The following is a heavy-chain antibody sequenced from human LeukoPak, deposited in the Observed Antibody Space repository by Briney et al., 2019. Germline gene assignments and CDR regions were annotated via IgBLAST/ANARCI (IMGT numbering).Heavy chain of an antibody. D-gene: IGHD3-3*01. CDR3: ARKEYGDFWSGYYQFDY. V-gene: IGHV4-31*03. CDR1: GGSISSGGYY. CDR2: IYYSGST. Sequence: PSETLSLTCTVSGGSISSGGYYWSWIRQHPGKGLEWIGYIYYSGSTCYNPSLKSRVTISVDTSKSQFSLKLSSVTAADTAVYYCARKEYGDFWSGYYQFDYWGQGTLVTVSS. J-gene: IGHJ4*02.